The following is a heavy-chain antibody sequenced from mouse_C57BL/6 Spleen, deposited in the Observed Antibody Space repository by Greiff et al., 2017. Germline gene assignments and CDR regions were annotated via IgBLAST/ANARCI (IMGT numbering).Heavy chain of an antibody. D-gene: IGHD2-4*01. Sequence: VKLQQPGAELVKPGASVKVSCKASGYTFTSYWMHWVKQRPGQGLEWIGRIHPSVSDTNYNQKFKGKATLTVDKSSSTAYMQLSSLTSEDSAVYYCAIDYDYEGGFAYWGQGTLVTVSA. CDR2: IHPSVSDT. V-gene: IGHV1-74*01. J-gene: IGHJ3*01. CDR1: GYTFTSYW. CDR3: AIDYDYEGGFAY.